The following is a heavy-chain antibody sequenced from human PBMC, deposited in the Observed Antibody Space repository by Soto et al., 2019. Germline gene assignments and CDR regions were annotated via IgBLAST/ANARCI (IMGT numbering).Heavy chain of an antibody. D-gene: IGHD6-13*01. J-gene: IGHJ5*02. CDR3: AGAAAGGWFDP. Sequence: QVQLVESGGGVVQPGTSLRLSCAASGFTISTYGMHWVRQAPGKGLEWVAVIWFDGRNKYYADSVKGRFTISRDTSKNTLYLQRNSLRVEDTAVYYCAGAAAGGWFDPWGQGTLVTVSS. CDR2: IWFDGRNK. V-gene: IGHV3-33*01. CDR1: GFTISTYG.